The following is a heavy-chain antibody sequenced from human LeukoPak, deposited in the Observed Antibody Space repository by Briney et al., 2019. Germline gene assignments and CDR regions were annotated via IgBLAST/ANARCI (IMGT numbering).Heavy chain of an antibody. J-gene: IGHJ4*02. D-gene: IGHD2-15*01. CDR2: TVGIGPDT. CDR1: GFTFSSYW. Sequence: GGSLRLSCAASGFTFSSYWMSRVRQAPGKGLEWVAATVGIGPDTYHADSVKGRFTISRDNSKNILYLQMNSLRVEDTAVYYCTKASAARCIGVFCYPFDHWGQGTLVTVSS. CDR3: TKASAARCIGVFCYPFDH. V-gene: IGHV3-23*01.